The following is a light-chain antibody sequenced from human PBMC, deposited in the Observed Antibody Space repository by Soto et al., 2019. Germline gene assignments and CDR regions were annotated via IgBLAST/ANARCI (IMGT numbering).Light chain of an antibody. V-gene: IGKV3-20*01. CDR2: GAS. CDR3: QQYTSRQT. CDR1: QSVSSSS. Sequence: EIVLTQSPGTLSLSPGERATLSCRASQSVSSSSLAWYQQKPGQAPRLLIYGASSRATGIPDRFSGSGSGTDFTLTISRLEPEDFAVYYCQQYTSRQTFGQGTNVEIK. J-gene: IGKJ1*01.